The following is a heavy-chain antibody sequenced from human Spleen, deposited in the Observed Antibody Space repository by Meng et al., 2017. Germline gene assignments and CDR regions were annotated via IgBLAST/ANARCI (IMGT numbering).Heavy chain of an antibody. CDR2: IIPTSGTT. Sequence: ASVKVSCKASGYTFTSYGISWVRQAPGQGLEWMGGIIPTSGTTNYAQKFQGRVAITADRSTSTAYMDLSSLTSEDTAVYYCARARTLSRYFDWSDTWFDTWGQGTLVTVSS. D-gene: IGHD3-9*01. CDR3: ARARTLSRYFDWSDTWFDT. V-gene: IGHV1-18*01. J-gene: IGHJ5*02. CDR1: GYTFTSYG.